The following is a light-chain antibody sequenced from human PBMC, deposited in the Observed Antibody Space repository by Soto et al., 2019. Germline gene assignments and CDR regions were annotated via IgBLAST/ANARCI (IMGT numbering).Light chain of an antibody. J-gene: IGKJ5*01. CDR2: AAS. CDR1: QGISSY. V-gene: IGKV1-9*01. CDR3: QELNSYPPT. Sequence: DIPLTQPPSFLSASVGNRVTITCRASQGISSYLAWYQQKPGKAPKLLIYAASTLQSGVPSRFSGSGSGTEFTLTISSLQPEDFATYYCQELNSYPPTFGQRTRLEIK.